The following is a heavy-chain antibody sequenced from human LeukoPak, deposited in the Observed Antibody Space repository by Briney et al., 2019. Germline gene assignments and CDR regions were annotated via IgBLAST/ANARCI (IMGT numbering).Heavy chain of an antibody. J-gene: IGHJ5*02. D-gene: IGHD1-7*01. CDR3: ARPVRITGTTSWFDP. Sequence: GESLKISCKGSGYSLTSYWIGWVRQMPGKGLEWMGIIYPGDSDTRYSPSFQGQVTISADKSISTAYLQWSSLKASDTAMYYCARPVRITGTTSWFDPWGQGTLVTVSS. V-gene: IGHV5-51*01. CDR2: IYPGDSDT. CDR1: GYSLTSYW.